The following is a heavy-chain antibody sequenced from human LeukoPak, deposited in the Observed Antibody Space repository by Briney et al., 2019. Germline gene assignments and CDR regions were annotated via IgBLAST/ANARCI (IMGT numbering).Heavy chain of an antibody. CDR3: SRLTVAGTHFDH. D-gene: IGHD6-19*01. Sequence: SETLSLTCTVSGGSISSSSYYWGWIRQPPGKGLEWIGSIYYRGRTYYNPSLKSRVTISVDTSKNQFSLKLSSVTAADTAVYSCSRLTVAGTHFDHWGQGTLVTVSS. CDR2: IYYRGRT. CDR1: GGSISSSSYY. J-gene: IGHJ4*02. V-gene: IGHV4-39*01.